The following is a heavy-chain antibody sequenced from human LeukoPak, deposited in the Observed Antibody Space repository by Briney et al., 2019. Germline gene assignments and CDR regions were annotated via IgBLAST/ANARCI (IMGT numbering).Heavy chain of an antibody. CDR2: IYYSGST. D-gene: IGHD3-10*01. J-gene: IGHJ5*02. CDR1: GGSISSGDYY. Sequence: PSQTLSLTCTVSGGSISSGDYYWRWIRQPPGKGLEWIGYIYYSGSTYYNPSLKSRVTISVDTSKNQFSLKLSSVTAADTAVYYCARDAHPIGDRWFDPWGQGTLVTVSS. V-gene: IGHV4-30-4*08. CDR3: ARDAHPIGDRWFDP.